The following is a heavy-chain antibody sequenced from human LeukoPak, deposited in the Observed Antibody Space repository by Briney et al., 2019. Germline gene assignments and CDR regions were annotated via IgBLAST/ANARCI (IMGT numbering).Heavy chain of an antibody. CDR1: GDSISNFY. CDR3: ALAPNSNWFDF. J-gene: IGHJ5*01. CDR2: IHYSGSS. V-gene: IGHV4-59*08. D-gene: IGHD2-8*01. Sequence: SETLSLTCTVSGDSISNFYWNWIRQSPGKGLEWIGNIHYSGSSVYNPSLKSRGTISIDTSRKQFILKLSSVTAADTAVYFCALAPNSNWFDFWGPGTLVTVSS.